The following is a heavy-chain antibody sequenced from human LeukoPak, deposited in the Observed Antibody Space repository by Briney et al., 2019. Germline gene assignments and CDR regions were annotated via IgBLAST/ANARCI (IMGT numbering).Heavy chain of an antibody. CDR3: ARRVSRSYYDSSGYGGWYFDL. CDR1: GGTFSSYA. Sequence: GASVKVSCKASGGTFSSYAISWVRQAPGQGLEWMGGIIPIFGTANYAQKFQGRVTITADESTSTAYMELSSLRSEDTAVYYCARRVSRSYYDSSGYGGWYFDLWGRGTLVTASS. J-gene: IGHJ2*01. D-gene: IGHD3-22*01. V-gene: IGHV1-69*13. CDR2: IIPIFGTA.